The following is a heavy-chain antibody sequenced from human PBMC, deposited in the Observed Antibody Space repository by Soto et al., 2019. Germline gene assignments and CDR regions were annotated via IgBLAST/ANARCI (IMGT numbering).Heavy chain of an antibody. CDR1: GGSISSYY. D-gene: IGHD2-15*01. CDR3: ARVARSGGSRSTFDY. CDR2: IYYSGST. V-gene: IGHV4-59*01. J-gene: IGHJ4*02. Sequence: SEMLSLTCTVAGGSISSYYWSWIRKPTGKGLEWIGYIYYSGSTNYNPSLKSRVTISVDTSKNQFSLKLSSVTAADTAVYYCARVARSGGSRSTFDYWGQGTLVPVSS.